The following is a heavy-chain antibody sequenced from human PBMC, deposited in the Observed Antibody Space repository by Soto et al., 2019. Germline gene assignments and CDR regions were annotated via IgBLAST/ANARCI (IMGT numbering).Heavy chain of an antibody. J-gene: IGHJ4*02. D-gene: IGHD6-13*01. CDR2: IYYGGST. V-gene: IGHV4-59*04. CDR3: VTYTAYSRSRHY. CDR1: GGSISSYY. Sequence: PSETLSLTCTVSGGSISSYYWSWIRQPPGKGLEWIGYIYYGGSTYYNPSLRSRVIISVDTSKNQFSLKLTSVTAADTAVFYCVTYTAYSRSRHYWGQGTLVTVSS.